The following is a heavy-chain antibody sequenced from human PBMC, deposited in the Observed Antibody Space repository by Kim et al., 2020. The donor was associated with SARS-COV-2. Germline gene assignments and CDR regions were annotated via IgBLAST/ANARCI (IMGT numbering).Heavy chain of an antibody. CDR3: ARGELRFLEWLTIMDV. Sequence: ASVKVSCKASGYTFTSYDINWVRQATGQGLEWMGWMNPNSGNTGYAQKFQGRVTMTRNTSISTAYMELSSLRSEDTAVYYCARGELRFLEWLTIMDVWGQGTTVTVSS. J-gene: IGHJ6*02. V-gene: IGHV1-8*01. CDR1: GYTFTSYD. D-gene: IGHD3-3*01. CDR2: MNPNSGNT.